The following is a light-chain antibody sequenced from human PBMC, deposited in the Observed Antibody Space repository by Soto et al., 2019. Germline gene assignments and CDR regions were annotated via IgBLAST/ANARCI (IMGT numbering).Light chain of an antibody. CDR2: WAS. V-gene: IGKV4-1*01. CDR3: QQYCSLRLT. Sequence: DIVMTQSPDSLSVSLGERATINCKSNQTLLYTSNNKNYVAWYQQRPGQSPKLLIYWASTRESVVPDRFSGSGAGTDFTLTISSLQAEDVAVYFCQQYCSLRLTFGGGTKVEI. CDR1: QTLLYTSNNKNY. J-gene: IGKJ4*01.